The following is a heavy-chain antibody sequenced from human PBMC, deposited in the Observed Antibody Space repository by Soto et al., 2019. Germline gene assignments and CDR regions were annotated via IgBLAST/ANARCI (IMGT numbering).Heavy chain of an antibody. CDR3: APYDAESGSNKLDP. CDR2: IYDSGST. V-gene: IGHV4-61*01. CDR1: GGSVSSRSHF. J-gene: IGHJ5*02. Sequence: QVQLQESGPGLVKPSEPLSVTCTVSGGSVSSRSHFWSWIRQPPGGGLQWIGYIYDSGSTNYNPSLKRRATLSVDTSRNQFSLRLTSVTAADTAVYYCAPYDAESGSNKLDPWGQGTLVTVSS. D-gene: IGHD5-12*01.